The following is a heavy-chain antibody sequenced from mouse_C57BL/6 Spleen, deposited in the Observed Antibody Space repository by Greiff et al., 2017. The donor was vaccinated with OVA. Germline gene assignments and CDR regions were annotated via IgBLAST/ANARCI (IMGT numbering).Heavy chain of an antibody. J-gene: IGHJ2*01. V-gene: IGHV5-17*01. D-gene: IGHD3-3*01. CDR2: ISSGSSTI. CDR3: ARRGHYFDY. CDR1: GFTFSDYG. Sequence: EVKLVESGGGLVKPGGSLKLSCAASGFTFSDYGMHWVRQAPEKGLEWVAYISSGSSTIYYADTVKGRFTISRDNTKNPLFLQRTSLGSEDTAIYYCARRGHYFDYWGQGTTLTVSS.